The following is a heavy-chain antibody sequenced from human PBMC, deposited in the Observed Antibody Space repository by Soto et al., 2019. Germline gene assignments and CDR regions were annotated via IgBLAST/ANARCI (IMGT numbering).Heavy chain of an antibody. J-gene: IGHJ5*01. CDR3: GRVVEGATRHTDLDS. CDR2: VYYSGGA. CDR1: GVSINNSHSS. Sequence: SETLSLTCAVSGVSINNSHSSWSWIRQPPGQGLEFIGNVYYSGGAHYNSSLKSRVTISVDTANNQVSLRMRSLTAADTAVYYCGRVVEGATRHTDLDSWGQGTLVTVSS. D-gene: IGHD2-21*01. V-gene: IGHV4-39*01.